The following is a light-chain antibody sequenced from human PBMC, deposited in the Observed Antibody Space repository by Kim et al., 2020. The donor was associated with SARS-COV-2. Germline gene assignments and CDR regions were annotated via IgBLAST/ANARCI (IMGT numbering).Light chain of an antibody. Sequence: DIQMIQSPSTLSASVGDRVTITCRASRDINGWLAWYQHKPGHAPKLLIYKASNLQSEVPSRFSGSGSGRQFTLTINSLQPDDFATYYCQHYGTFPYTFGQGTSWRS. V-gene: IGKV1-5*03. CDR3: QHYGTFPYT. J-gene: IGKJ2*01. CDR1: RDINGW. CDR2: KAS.